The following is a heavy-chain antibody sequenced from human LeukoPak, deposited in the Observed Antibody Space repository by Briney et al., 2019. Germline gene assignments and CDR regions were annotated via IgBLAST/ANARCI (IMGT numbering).Heavy chain of an antibody. CDR3: ARAHSGYVKYYFDY. CDR1: GGSISSSSYY. Sequence: KASETLSLTCTVSGGSISSSSYYWGWIRQPPGKGLEWIGSISYSGSTYYNSSLKSRVTLSVDMSKNQFSLTLNSVTPEDTAVYYCARAHSGYVKYYFDYWGQGTLVTVSS. J-gene: IGHJ4*02. CDR2: ISYSGST. V-gene: IGHV4-39*07. D-gene: IGHD5-12*01.